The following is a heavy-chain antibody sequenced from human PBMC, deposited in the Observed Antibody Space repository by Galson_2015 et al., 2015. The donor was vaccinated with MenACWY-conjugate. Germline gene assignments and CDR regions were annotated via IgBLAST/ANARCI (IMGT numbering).Heavy chain of an antibody. CDR1: GFTFNSYS. Sequence: SLRLSCAASGFTFNSYSMCWVRQAPGKGLEWVSSISSGGNYIHYADSVKGRLTISRDNGKNSVYLQMNSLRAEDTAVYYCARDINFDWLPQMDYWGQGTLVTVSS. J-gene: IGHJ4*02. D-gene: IGHD3-9*01. CDR2: ISSGGNYI. CDR3: ARDINFDWLPQMDY. V-gene: IGHV3-21*06.